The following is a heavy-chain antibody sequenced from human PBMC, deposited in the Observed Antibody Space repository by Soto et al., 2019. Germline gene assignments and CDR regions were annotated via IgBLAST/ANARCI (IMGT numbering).Heavy chain of an antibody. V-gene: IGHV3-21*01. Sequence: EVQLVESGGGLVKPGGSPRLSCAASGFTFSYYTMTWVRQAPGKGLEWVSSIRSDGNDKYYADSVKGRFTIARDDAKKSLYLHLNTLRADDTAVYYCAREADDSPVYWGQGTLVTVSS. J-gene: IGHJ4*02. D-gene: IGHD3-22*01. CDR1: GFTFSYYT. CDR2: IRSDGNDK. CDR3: AREADDSPVY.